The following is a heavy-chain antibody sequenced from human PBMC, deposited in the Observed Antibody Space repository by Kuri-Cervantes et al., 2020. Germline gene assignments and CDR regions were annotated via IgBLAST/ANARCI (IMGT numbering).Heavy chain of an antibody. CDR1: GFTFNTYW. Sequence: GGSLRLSCVTSGFTFNTYWMNWVRQAPGKGLEWVANIKEDESAKYYVDSVRGRFTISRDNAKNSLYLQMNSVRAEDTAIYYCARGFDGFYGMDLWGQGTTVTVSS. CDR2: IKEDESAK. D-gene: IGHD3-10*01. V-gene: IGHV3-7*01. J-gene: IGHJ6*02. CDR3: ARGFDGFYGMDL.